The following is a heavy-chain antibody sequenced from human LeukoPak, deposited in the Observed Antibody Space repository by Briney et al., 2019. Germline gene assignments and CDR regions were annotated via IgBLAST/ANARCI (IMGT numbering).Heavy chain of an antibody. J-gene: IGHJ4*02. V-gene: IGHV1-69*06. D-gene: IGHD2-8*01. CDR2: IIPIFGTT. Sequence: SVKVSCKGSEGTFSSYAISWVRQAPGQGLEWMGGIIPIFGTTSYAQKFQGRVTITADKSTSTAYMELSSLRSEDTAVYYCASVFYWGQGTLVTVSS. CDR1: EGTFSSYA. CDR3: ASVFY.